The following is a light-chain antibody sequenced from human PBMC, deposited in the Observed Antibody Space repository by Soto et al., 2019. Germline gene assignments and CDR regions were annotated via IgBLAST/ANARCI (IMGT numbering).Light chain of an antibody. CDR3: QQYNNWPLYT. CDR2: GAS. J-gene: IGKJ2*01. Sequence: EIVMTQSPATLSVSPGERATLSCRASQSVSSNLAWYQQKPGQAPRLLIYGASTRATGIPARFSGSGSGTEFTLTISRLQSEDFAVYYCQQYNNWPLYTFGQGTELEIK. V-gene: IGKV3-15*01. CDR1: QSVSSN.